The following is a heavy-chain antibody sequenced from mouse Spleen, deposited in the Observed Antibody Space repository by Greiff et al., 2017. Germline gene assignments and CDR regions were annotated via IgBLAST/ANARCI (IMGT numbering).Heavy chain of an antibody. J-gene: IGHJ2*01. D-gene: IGHD2-3*01. Sequence: QVQLKQSGAELAKPGASVKMSCKASGYTFTSYWMHWVKQRPGQGLEWIGYINPSTGYTEYNQKFKDKATLTADKSSSTAYMQLSSLTSEDSAVYYCARRDGYYVYYFDYWGQGTTLTVSS. V-gene: IGHV1-7*01. CDR2: INPSTGYT. CDR3: ARRDGYYVYYFDY. CDR1: GYTFTSYW.